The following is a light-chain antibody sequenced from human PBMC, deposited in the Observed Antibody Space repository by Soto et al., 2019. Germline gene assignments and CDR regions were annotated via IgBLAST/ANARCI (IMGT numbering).Light chain of an antibody. CDR3: QQYYSTPPT. Sequence: DIVMTQSPDSLAVSLGETATINCKSSQSVLYSSNNKNYLAWYQQKPVQPPKLLIYWASTRESGVPYRFSGSGSGKHLPLTLTSLQAEEVAVYYCQQYYSTPPTFGQGTKVEIK. J-gene: IGKJ1*01. CDR2: WAS. CDR1: QSVLYSSNNKNY. V-gene: IGKV4-1*01.